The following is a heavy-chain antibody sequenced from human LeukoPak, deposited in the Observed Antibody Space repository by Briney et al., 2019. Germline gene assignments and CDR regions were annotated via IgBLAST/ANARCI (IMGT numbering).Heavy chain of an antibody. J-gene: IGHJ4*02. CDR1: GGSISSYY. V-gene: IGHV4-59*01. CDR2: ISHSGST. D-gene: IGHD5-18*01. Sequence: SETLSLTCTVSGGSISSYYWSWIRQPPGKGLEWIGFISHSGSTNINPSLESRVLFSVDTSKNQFSLRLNSVTAADTAVYYCARGQKYRSGYTVTELGSGYFDYWGQGPLVTVSS. CDR3: ARGQKYRSGYTVTELGSGYFDY.